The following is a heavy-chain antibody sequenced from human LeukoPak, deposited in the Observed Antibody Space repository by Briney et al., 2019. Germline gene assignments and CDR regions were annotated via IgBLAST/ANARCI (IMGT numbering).Heavy chain of an antibody. V-gene: IGHV4-59*01. Sequence: SETLSLTCTVSGGSISSYYWSWIRQPPGKGLEWIGYIYYSGSTNYNPSLKSRVTISVDTSKNQFSLKLSSVTAADTAVYYCAKDLGKLWPPRWFDPWGQGTLVTVSS. J-gene: IGHJ5*02. CDR1: GGSISSYY. CDR2: IYYSGST. D-gene: IGHD5-18*01. CDR3: AKDLGKLWPPRWFDP.